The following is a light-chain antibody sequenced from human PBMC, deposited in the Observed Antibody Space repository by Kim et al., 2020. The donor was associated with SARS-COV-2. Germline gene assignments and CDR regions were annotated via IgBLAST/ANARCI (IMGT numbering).Light chain of an antibody. CDR1: SSDVGAYNY. J-gene: IGLJ2*01. CDR2: DVT. V-gene: IGLV2-8*01. Sequence: GQSVAIPCTGTSSDVGAYNYVCWYQHHPGRAPTIIIYDVTKRPTGVPDRFSGAKSGNTASLTVSGLQAEDEADYYCTSYAGRNDLVFGGGTQLTVL. CDR3: TSYAGRNDLV.